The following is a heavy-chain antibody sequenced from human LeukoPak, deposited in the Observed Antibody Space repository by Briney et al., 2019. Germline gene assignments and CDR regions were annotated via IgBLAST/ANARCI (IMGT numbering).Heavy chain of an antibody. CDR2: INRRGHT. CDR3: AKEVDCPSDCLFFHS. CDR1: GFTFDRFT. D-gene: IGHD2-21*02. Sequence: GGSLRLSCAASGFTFDRFTIHWVRQTPGKGLEWVSLINRRGHTFYADSVKGRCTISRDNSRNSVFLQMNSLRPEDTALYLCAKEVDCPSDCLFFHSGGQGTLVTVSS. V-gene: IGHV3-43*01. J-gene: IGHJ4*02.